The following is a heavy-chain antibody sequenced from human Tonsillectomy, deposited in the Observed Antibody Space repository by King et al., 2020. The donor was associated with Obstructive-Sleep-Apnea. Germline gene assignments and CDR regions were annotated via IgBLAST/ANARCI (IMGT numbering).Heavy chain of an antibody. D-gene: IGHD2-21*02. J-gene: IGHJ4*02. CDR2: IKEDGSEK. V-gene: IGHV3-7*01. CDR1: GFTFRNYW. CDR3: AREGVSDCGGDCPFDY. Sequence: VQLVESGGGLVQPGGSLRLSCAASGFTFRNYWMSWARQAPGKGLEWVANIKEDGSEKYYVDSVEGRFTFSRDNTKNSMYLQMNSLRAEDTAIYYCAREGVSDCGGDCPFDYWGQGTLVTVSS.